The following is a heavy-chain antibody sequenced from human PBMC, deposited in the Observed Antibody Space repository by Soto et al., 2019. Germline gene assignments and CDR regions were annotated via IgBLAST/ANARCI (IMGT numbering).Heavy chain of an antibody. D-gene: IGHD1-1*01. Sequence: EVQLVESGGGLVQPGGSLRLSCAASGFTFSSYDMHWVRQATGKGLEWVSAIDTAGDTYYPGSVKGRFTISRENAENSLYLQMNSLRAGDTAVYYCAREAWGWKDDYSYMDVWGKGTTVSVSS. CDR3: AREAWGWKDDYSYMDV. CDR2: IDTAGDT. J-gene: IGHJ6*03. V-gene: IGHV3-13*01. CDR1: GFTFSSYD.